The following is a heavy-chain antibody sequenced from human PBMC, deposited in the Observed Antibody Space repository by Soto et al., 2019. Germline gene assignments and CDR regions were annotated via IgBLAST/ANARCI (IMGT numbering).Heavy chain of an antibody. CDR3: AHSRGDLVTGHYYFDY. Sequence: QITLKESGPTLVKPTQTLTLTCTFSGFSLNTRGVGVGWIRQPPGKALEWLALISWDGEKRYRPSLKSRLTITKDTSENQVVLTMTNMDPVDTATYYCAHSRGDLVTGHYYFDYWGQGTLVTVSS. CDR2: ISWDGEK. CDR1: GFSLNTRGVG. J-gene: IGHJ4*02. V-gene: IGHV2-5*02. D-gene: IGHD3-9*01.